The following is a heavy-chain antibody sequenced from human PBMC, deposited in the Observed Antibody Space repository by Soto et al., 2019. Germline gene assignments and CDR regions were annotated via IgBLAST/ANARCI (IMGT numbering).Heavy chain of an antibody. CDR2: INPKSGGT. J-gene: IGHJ4*01. D-gene: IGHD2-2*01. CDR1: GYTFTGYY. CDR3: ATDRGYCSSNGCWKFDH. Sequence: ASVKVSCKAAGYTFTGYYMHWVRQAPGQGLEWMGWINPKSGGTNYAQKFQGRVTMTRDTSISTAYMELSRLRSDDTAVYYCATDRGYCSSNGCWKFDHWGHGTLVTVSS. V-gene: IGHV1-2*02.